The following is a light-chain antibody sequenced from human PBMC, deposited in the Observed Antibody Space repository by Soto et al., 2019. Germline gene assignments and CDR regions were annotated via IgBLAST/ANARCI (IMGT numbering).Light chain of an antibody. CDR1: QSVDND. Sequence: EIVMTQSPATLSVSPGDRATLSCRASQSVDNDLAWYQQKPGQPPRLLIYDASTRATGIPARFSGSQSGTEFTLTISSLLSEDFAVYFCQQYNNWPPNFGQGTRLEIK. CDR2: DAS. J-gene: IGKJ5*01. V-gene: IGKV3D-15*01. CDR3: QQYNNWPPN.